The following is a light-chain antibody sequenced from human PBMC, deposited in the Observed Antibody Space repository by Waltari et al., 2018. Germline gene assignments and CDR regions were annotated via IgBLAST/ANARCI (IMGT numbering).Light chain of an antibody. CDR1: QGFSTY. CDR2: ETS. V-gene: IGKV1-17*01. CDR3: LQYNSHPWT. Sequence: DIKMTQSQSSLSASAGDTVTITCRASQGFSTYLNWYQQKPGKPPKRLIYETSNLESGVPSRFSGSGSGTDFTLTISSLQPEDFATYYCLQYNSHPWTFGQGTKLEIK. J-gene: IGKJ1*01.